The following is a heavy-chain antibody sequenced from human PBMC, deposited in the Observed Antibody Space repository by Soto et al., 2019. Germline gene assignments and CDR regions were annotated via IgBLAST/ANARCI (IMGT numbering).Heavy chain of an antibody. J-gene: IGHJ2*01. CDR1: GFTFSNFV. CDR2: IGGTSGST. V-gene: IGHV3-23*01. Sequence: SLRLSCAASGFTFSNFVMSWVRRAPGKGLEWVSAIGGTSGSTYYADSVKGRFTISRDNSKDTLSLQMNSLGAEDTALYYCAKRRGDGYFDLWGRGTLVTVSS. CDR3: AKRRGDGYFDL. D-gene: IGHD7-27*01.